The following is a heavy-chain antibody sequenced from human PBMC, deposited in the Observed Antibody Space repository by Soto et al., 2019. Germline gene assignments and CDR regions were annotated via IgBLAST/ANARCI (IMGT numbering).Heavy chain of an antibody. CDR2: IYSCNSDT. CDR1: GYSFTSYW. V-gene: IGHV5-51*01. Sequence: GESLKIAGKASGYSFTSYWVGCTRQMSGKGLEWLGIIYSCNSDTRYRPSFHCQVTISADKSIGTAYLQWSSLKSSDTAMYDCARRRVYGYCILAGYSSRGDAFDIWCQGTMVTVSS. D-gene: IGHD3-9*01. CDR3: ARRRVYGYCILAGYSSRGDAFDI. J-gene: IGHJ3*02.